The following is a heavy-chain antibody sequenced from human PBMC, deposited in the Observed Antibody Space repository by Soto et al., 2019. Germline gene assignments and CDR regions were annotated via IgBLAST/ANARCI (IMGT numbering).Heavy chain of an antibody. CDR1: GFTFSNYY. CDR3: VRADIQHFDH. J-gene: IGHJ4*02. CDR2: ISPMSNYT. V-gene: IGHV1-46*01. Sequence: ASVKVSCKASGFTFSNYYIHWVRQAPNRGLEWMGMISPMSNYTRYTQPFQGRVTMTRDTSTSTAFLELTKLTSEDTAVFDCVRADIQHFDHWGQGTLVAVAS. D-gene: IGHD2-2*01.